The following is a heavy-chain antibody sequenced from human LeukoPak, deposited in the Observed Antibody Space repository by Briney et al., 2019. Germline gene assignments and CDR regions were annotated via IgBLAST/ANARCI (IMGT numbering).Heavy chain of an antibody. Sequence: SETLSLTCTVSGASISSYYWSWLRQPPGKGLEWIGCIYYSGYTNYNPSLKSRVTISVDTSKNQFSLKLSSVTAADTAVYYCARSYSGYDTYYFDYWGQGTLVTVSS. CDR1: GASISSYY. D-gene: IGHD5-12*01. V-gene: IGHV4-59*01. J-gene: IGHJ4*02. CDR2: IYYSGYT. CDR3: ARSYSGYDTYYFDY.